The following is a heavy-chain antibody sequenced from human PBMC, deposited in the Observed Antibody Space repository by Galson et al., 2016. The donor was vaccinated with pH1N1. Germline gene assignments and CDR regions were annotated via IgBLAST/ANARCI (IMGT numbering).Heavy chain of an antibody. D-gene: IGHD2-2*01. CDR1: GTSISSGSYY. V-gene: IGHV4-61*09. CDR3: ARDRSPARLYY. CDR2: IHTSGST. Sequence: TLSLTCTVSGTSISSGSYYWSWIRQPAGKGLEWIGHIHTSGSTNYNPSLKSRVTISVDTSKTQFSLKVSSATAADTAVYYCARDRSPARLYYWGQGTLVTVSS. J-gene: IGHJ4*02.